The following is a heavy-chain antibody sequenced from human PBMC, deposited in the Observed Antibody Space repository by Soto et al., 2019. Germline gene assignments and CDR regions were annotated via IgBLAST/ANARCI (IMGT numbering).Heavy chain of an antibody. CDR2: FDPEDGET. D-gene: IGHD5-18*01. CDR1: GYTLTELS. V-gene: IGHV1-24*01. Sequence: ASVKVSCKVSGYTLTELSMHWVRQAPGKGLEWMGGFDPEDGETIYAQKFQGRVTMTEDTSTDTAYMELSSLRSEDTAVYYCATARYSYGYINYWGQGTLVTVSS. CDR3: ATARYSYGYINY. J-gene: IGHJ4*02.